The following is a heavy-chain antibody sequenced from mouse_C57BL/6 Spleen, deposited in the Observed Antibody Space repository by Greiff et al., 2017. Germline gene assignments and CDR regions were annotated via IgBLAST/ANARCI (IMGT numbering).Heavy chain of an antibody. Sequence: QVQLKESGPELVKPGASVKISCKASGYAFSSSWMNWVKQRPGKGLEWIGRIYPGDGDTNYNGKFKGKATLTADKSSSTAYMQLSSLTSEDSAVYFCALYDYDDWYFDVWGTGTTVTVSS. CDR1: GYAFSSSW. J-gene: IGHJ1*03. D-gene: IGHD2-4*01. V-gene: IGHV1-82*01. CDR2: IYPGDGDT. CDR3: ALYDYDDWYFDV.